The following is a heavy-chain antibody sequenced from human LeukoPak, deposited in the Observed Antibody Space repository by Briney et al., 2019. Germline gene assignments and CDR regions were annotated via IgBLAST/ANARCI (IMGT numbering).Heavy chain of an antibody. CDR3: ARCVVGATEAFDI. V-gene: IGHV1-2*02. J-gene: IGHJ3*02. Sequence: GASVKVSCKASGYTFTGYYMHWVRQAPGQGLEWMGWINPNSGGTNYAQKFQGRVTMTRDTSISTAYMELSRLRSDDTAVYYCARCVVGATEAFDIWGQGTMVTVSS. CDR1: GYTFTGYY. CDR2: INPNSGGT. D-gene: IGHD1-26*01.